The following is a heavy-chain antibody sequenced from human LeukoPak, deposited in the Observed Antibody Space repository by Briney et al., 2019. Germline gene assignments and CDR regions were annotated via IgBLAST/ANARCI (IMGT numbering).Heavy chain of an antibody. CDR2: ISDSSSYI. V-gene: IGHV3-21*01. CDR1: GFSFSSRS. J-gene: IGHJ4*02. Sequence: GGSLTLSCVVSGFSFSSRSMNWVRQAPGEGLEWVSFISDSSSYIYYAASVKGRFTNYKDNAKNALFLQMNSLRAEDTAVYYCARDFRWNDVLDSWGQGTLVTVSS. D-gene: IGHD1-1*01. CDR3: ARDFRWNDVLDS.